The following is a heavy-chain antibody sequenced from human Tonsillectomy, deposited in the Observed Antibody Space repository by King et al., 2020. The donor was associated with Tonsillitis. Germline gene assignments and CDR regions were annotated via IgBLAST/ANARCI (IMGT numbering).Heavy chain of an antibody. CDR2: ISYDGSNQ. CDR1: GFTFSDYG. D-gene: IGHD6-6*01. V-gene: IGHV3-30*03. J-gene: IGHJ4*02. CDR3: ARLYNSSNY. Sequence: VQLVESGGGVVQPGRSLRLSCAASGFTFSDYGIHWVRQAPGKGLEWVAVISYDGSNQYYANSLEGRFTISRDNSKNTMPLQMNSLRPEDTAVYYCARLYNSSNYWGQGTLVTVSS.